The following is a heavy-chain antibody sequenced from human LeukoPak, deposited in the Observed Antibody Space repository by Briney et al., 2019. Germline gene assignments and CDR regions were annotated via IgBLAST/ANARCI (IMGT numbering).Heavy chain of an antibody. Sequence: PGGSLRLSCAASGFTFSSYAMHWVRQAPGKGLEWVGFIRSKAYGGTTEYAASVKGRFTISRDDSKSIAYLQMNSLKTEDTAVYYCTRAPNYYDSSGYYPHFDYWGQGTLVTVSS. CDR1: GFTFSSYA. CDR2: IRSKAYGGTT. V-gene: IGHV3-49*04. D-gene: IGHD3-22*01. J-gene: IGHJ4*02. CDR3: TRAPNYYDSSGYYPHFDY.